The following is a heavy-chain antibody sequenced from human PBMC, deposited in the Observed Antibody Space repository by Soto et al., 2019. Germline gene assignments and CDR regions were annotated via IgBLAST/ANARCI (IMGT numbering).Heavy chain of an antibody. CDR2: ISAYNGNT. Sequence: ASVKVSCKASGYTFTSYGISWVRQAPGQGLEWMGWISAYNGNTNYAQKLQGRVTMTTDTSTSTAYMELRSLRSDDTAVYYCARDGDYGDYAEPYFDYWGQGTLVTVSS. CDR1: GYTFTSYG. D-gene: IGHD4-17*01. V-gene: IGHV1-18*01. J-gene: IGHJ4*02. CDR3: ARDGDYGDYAEPYFDY.